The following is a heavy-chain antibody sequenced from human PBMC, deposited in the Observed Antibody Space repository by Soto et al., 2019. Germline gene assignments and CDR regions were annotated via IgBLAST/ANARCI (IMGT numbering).Heavy chain of an antibody. CDR1: GYTFTSYG. D-gene: IGHD1-26*01. J-gene: IGHJ5*02. Sequence: QVQLVQSGAEVKKPGASVKVSCKASGYTFTSYGISWVRQAPGQGLEWMGWISANKGNTNYAQKLQSSVPMTTDTSTSTAYMELRSLRSDDTAVYYCARGGWELLHRGWFDPWGQGTLVTVSS. V-gene: IGHV1-18*01. CDR2: ISANKGNT. CDR3: ARGGWELLHRGWFDP.